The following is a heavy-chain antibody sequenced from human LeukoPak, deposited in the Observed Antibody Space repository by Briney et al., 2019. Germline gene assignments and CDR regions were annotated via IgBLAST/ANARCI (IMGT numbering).Heavy chain of an antibody. J-gene: IGHJ4*02. V-gene: IGHV3-43*02. CDR3: AKESGKFDY. Sequence: GGSLRLSCVVSGINFADYAMHWVRQPPGKGLEWVSLISADGGSTFSADSVKGRFSISRDNSKNSLYLQMNSLRSEDTAMYYCAKESGKFDYWGQGALVAVSS. CDR2: ISADGGST. CDR1: GINFADYA.